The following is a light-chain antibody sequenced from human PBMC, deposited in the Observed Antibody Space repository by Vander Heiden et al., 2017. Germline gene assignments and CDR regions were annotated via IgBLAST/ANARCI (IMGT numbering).Light chain of an antibody. CDR3: QQRDTSHRALT. CDR1: QSISSF. Sequence: DIQMTQSPSSLSASVGDRVTITCRASQSISSFLNWYQQRPGKAPKLLIYGASTLQRGVKSRFSGSGYGTDFTLTISSRHPEDFASYYCQQRDTSHRALTFGGGSKVNIK. V-gene: IGKV1-39*01. CDR2: GAS. J-gene: IGKJ4*01.